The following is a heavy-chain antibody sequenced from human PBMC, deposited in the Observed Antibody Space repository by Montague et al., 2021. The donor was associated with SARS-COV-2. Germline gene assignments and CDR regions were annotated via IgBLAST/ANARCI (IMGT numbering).Heavy chain of an antibody. V-gene: IGHV4-34*01. CDR1: GGSFSGYY. CDR2: INHSGST. J-gene: IGHJ6*02. Sequence: TLSLTCTVYGGSFSGYYWSWIRQPPGKGLEWIGEINHSGSTNYNPSLKSRVTISVDTSKNQFSLKLSSVTAADMAVYYCTREGYQVLWSDYYYGMDVWGQGTTVTVSS. D-gene: IGHD2-2*01. CDR3: TREGYQVLWSDYYYGMDV.